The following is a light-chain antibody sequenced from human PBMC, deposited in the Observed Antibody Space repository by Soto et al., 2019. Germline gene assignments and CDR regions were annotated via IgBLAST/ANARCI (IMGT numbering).Light chain of an antibody. CDR1: QDIGTW. CDR3: QQADSFPFT. Sequence: DIQLTQSPSSVSASVGDRVTITCRASQDIGTWLAWYQQKPGKAPKLLIYVASNLQSGVPSRFSGARSGTDFNLTITSLQPEDFATYHCQQADSFPFTFGPGTKVDFQ. J-gene: IGKJ3*01. CDR2: VAS. V-gene: IGKV1-12*01.